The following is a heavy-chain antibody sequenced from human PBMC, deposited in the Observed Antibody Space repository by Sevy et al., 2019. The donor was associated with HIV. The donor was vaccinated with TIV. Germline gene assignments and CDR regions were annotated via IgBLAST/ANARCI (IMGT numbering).Heavy chain of an antibody. D-gene: IGHD3-16*02. CDR1: GFSFSSYS. V-gene: IGHV3-48*01. CDR3: ARAVGGTYRYDDY. CDR2: ISSSGTTI. Sequence: GGSLRLSCAASGFSFSSYSMRWVRQAPGKGLQSIAYISSSGTTIYYAHAVRGRFTISRDNAKDSLYLQMNSLRADDTAVYYCARAVGGTYRYDDYWGQGTLVTVSS. J-gene: IGHJ4*02.